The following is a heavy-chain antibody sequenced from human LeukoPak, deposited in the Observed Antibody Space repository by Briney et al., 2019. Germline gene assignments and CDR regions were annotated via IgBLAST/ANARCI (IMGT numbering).Heavy chain of an antibody. CDR2: IYYSGST. D-gene: IGHD3-22*01. CDR1: GGSINSGDYY. Sequence: SETLSLTCTVSGGSINSGDYYWSWIRQPPGKGLEWIGYIYYSGSTYYNPSLKSRVTISVDTSKNQFSLKLSSVTAADTAVYYCARATYYYDSSGYYSLGHGAFDIWGQGTMVTVSS. V-gene: IGHV4-30-4*01. CDR3: ARATYYYDSSGYYSLGHGAFDI. J-gene: IGHJ3*02.